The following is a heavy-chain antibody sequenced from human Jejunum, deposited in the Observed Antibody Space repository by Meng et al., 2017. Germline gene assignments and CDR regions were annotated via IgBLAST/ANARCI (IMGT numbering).Heavy chain of an antibody. V-gene: IGHV4-4*02. Sequence: VQLQEAGPGLVKPSETLSLTCAVSGGSIESNNWWTWIRQPPGQGLEWIGEVYHSGSTHYNPSLQSRVTISIDNSKNRFSLSLNSVTAADTVIYYCARADYVRYFDLWGRGTLVTVSS. CDR1: GGSIESNNW. J-gene: IGHJ2*01. CDR2: VYHSGST. D-gene: IGHD3-10*02. CDR3: ARADYVRYFDL.